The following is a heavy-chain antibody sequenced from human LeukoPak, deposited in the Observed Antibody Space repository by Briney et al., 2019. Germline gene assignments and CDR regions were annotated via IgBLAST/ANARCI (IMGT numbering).Heavy chain of an antibody. CDR2: IIPILGIA. V-gene: IGHV1-69*04. Sequence: SVKVSCKASGGTFSSYAISWVRQAPGQGLEWMGRIIPILGIANYAQKFQGRVTITADKSTGTAYMELSSLRSEDTAVYYCARDPIVVGSYGSDLYYYYYGMDVWGQGTTVTVSS. CDR3: ARDPIVVGSYGSDLYYYYYGMDV. CDR1: GGTFSSYA. D-gene: IGHD2-21*01. J-gene: IGHJ6*02.